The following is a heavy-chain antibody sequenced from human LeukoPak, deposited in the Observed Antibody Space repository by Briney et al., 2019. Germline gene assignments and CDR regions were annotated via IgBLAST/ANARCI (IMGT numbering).Heavy chain of an antibody. CDR3: ARDGSVAGHHMDV. CDR1: GGSFSGYY. CDR2: IKHSGST. V-gene: IGHV4-34*01. D-gene: IGHD6-19*01. Sequence: SETLSLTCAVYGGSFSGYYWSWIRQRPGKGLEWIGEIKHSGSTNYNPSLKSRVTISVDTSKNQFSLKLSSVTAGDTAVYYCARDGSVAGHHMDVWGQGTTVTVSS. J-gene: IGHJ6*02.